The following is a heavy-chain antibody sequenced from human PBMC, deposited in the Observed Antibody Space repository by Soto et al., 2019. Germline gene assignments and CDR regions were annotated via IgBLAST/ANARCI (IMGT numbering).Heavy chain of an antibody. J-gene: IGHJ6*02. D-gene: IGHD6-13*01. V-gene: IGHV1-69*01. CDR3: ARDPYSSSWYNYYGMDV. CDR2: IIPIFGTA. Sequence: QVQLVQSGAEVKKPGSSVKVSCKASGGTFSSYAISWVRQAPGQGLEWMVGIIPIFGTANYAQKFQGRVTITADESTSTAYMELSSLRSEDTAVYYCARDPYSSSWYNYYGMDVWGQGTTVTVSS. CDR1: GGTFSSYA.